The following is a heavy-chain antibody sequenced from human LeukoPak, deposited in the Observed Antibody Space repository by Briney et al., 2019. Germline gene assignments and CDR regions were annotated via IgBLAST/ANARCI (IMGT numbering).Heavy chain of an antibody. Sequence: GGSLTLSCAPSGLTFSSHAMSWVRPPRGEGREWVSSISGSGGNTYYADSVQGRFTPSRDNSKNPLYLQINSPRAEDTAVYYCARVTIFGVVISRSGHYFDYWGERTLVTVSS. J-gene: IGHJ4*02. CDR3: ARVTIFGVVISRSGHYFDY. CDR2: ISGSGGNT. V-gene: IGHV3-23*01. D-gene: IGHD3-3*01. CDR1: GLTFSSHA.